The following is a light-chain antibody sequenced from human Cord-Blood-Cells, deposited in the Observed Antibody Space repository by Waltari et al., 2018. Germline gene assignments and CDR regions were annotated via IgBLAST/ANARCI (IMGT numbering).Light chain of an antibody. CDR1: SSDAGGSNY. Sequence: QSALTQPASVSGSPGQSITIPCTGTSSDAGGSNYVSWYQQHPGKAPKLMIYEVSNRPSGVSNRFSGSKSGNTASLTISGLQAEDEADYYCSSYTSSTPWVFGGGTKLTVL. CDR3: SSYTSSTPWV. CDR2: EVS. J-gene: IGLJ3*02. V-gene: IGLV2-14*01.